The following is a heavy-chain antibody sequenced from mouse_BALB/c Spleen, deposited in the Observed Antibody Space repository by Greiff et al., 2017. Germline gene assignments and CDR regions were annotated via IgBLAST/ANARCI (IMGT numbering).Heavy chain of an antibody. D-gene: IGHD2-1*01. J-gene: IGHJ2*01. V-gene: IGHV1-7*01. CDR2: INPSTGYT. CDR1: GYTFTSYW. Sequence: QVQLQQSGAELAKPGASVKMSCKASGYTFTSYWMHWVKQRPGQGLEWIGYINPSTGYTEYNQKFKDKATLTADKSSSTAYMQLSSLTSEDSAVYYCASLDLLWDFDYWGQGTTLTVSS. CDR3: ASLDLLWDFDY.